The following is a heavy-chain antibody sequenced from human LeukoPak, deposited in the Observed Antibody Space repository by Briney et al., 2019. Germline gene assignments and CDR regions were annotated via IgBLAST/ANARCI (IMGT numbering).Heavy chain of an antibody. J-gene: IGHJ6*02. V-gene: IGHV4-39*01. CDR1: NGSISTSSFY. CDR2: MYYTGRT. Sequence: SETLSLTCTVSNGSISTSSFYGGWIRQPPGKGLEWIGSMYYTGRTYYNPSLKSRVTISVDTSKNQFSLKLSSVTAADTAVYYCAKFSTVRGAEDVWGQGTTVIVSS. CDR3: AKFSTVRGAEDV. D-gene: IGHD3-10*01.